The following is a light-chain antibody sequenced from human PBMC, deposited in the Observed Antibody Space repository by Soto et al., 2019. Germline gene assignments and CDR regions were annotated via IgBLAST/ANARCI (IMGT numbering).Light chain of an antibody. CDR2: GAS. CDR1: QGISTN. J-gene: IGKJ4*01. Sequence: EVVMTQSPVTLSVSPGESATLSCRASQGISTNLAWYQQKPGQAPRLLIYGASSRATGIPDRFSGSGSGTEFTLTISSLQPEDSATYYCQQLNRYPVTFGGGTKVDIK. CDR3: QQLNRYPVT. V-gene: IGKV3D-15*01.